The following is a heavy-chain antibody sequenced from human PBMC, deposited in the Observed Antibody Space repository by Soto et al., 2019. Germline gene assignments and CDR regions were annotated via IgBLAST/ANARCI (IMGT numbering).Heavy chain of an antibody. V-gene: IGHV4-61*03. CDR2: ITYTGSA. CDR1: ADSVRGGTHY. D-gene: IGHD2-21*01. CDR3: ARATVAQFPTL. J-gene: IGHJ4*01. Sequence: SETLSLTCTLGADSVRGGTHYWTLIRQPPVNGLEWVGYITYTGSANYNPSLKGRCTISLDTSNNHFSLTLISVTAADTAVYSCARATVAQFPTLWGHRNVVNVSS.